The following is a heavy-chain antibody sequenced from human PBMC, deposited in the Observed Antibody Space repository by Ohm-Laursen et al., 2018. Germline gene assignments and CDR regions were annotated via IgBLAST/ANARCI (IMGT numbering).Heavy chain of an antibody. CDR1: GFAFSTYW. Sequence: SLRLSCSASGFAFSTYWMTWVRQAPGKGLECVANIKQDGSEKYYVDSVKGRFIISRDNAKNSLYLQMNSLRAEDTAVYYCVPWPPFDYWGQGTLVTVSS. CDR2: IKQDGSEK. J-gene: IGHJ4*02. CDR3: VPWPPFDY. V-gene: IGHV3-7*01.